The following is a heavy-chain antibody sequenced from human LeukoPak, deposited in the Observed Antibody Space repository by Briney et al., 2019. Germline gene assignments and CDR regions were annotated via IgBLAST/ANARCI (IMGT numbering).Heavy chain of an antibody. CDR3: AKHSNWNAGVDWFDP. J-gene: IGHJ5*02. CDR2: IYYSGST. Sequence: SETLSLTCTVSGGSISSGGYYWSWIRQHPGKGLEWIGYIYYSGSTYYNPSLKSRVTISVDTSKNQFSLKLSSVTAADTAVYYCAKHSNWNAGVDWFDPWGQGTLVTVSS. D-gene: IGHD1-20*01. V-gene: IGHV4-31*03. CDR1: GGSISSGGYY.